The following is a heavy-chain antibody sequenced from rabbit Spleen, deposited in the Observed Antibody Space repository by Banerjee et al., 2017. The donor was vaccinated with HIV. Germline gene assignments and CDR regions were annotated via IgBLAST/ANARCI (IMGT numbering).Heavy chain of an antibody. CDR1: GFTLSSYY. Sequence: HLKESGGGLVQPGGSLKLSCTASGFTLSSYYMNWVRQAPGKGLEWIGYIDPVFGITYYASWVNGRFTISSDNAQNTVDLQMNSLTAADTATYFCARHAGYAGYGYSTLDLWGPGTLVTVS. CDR2: IDPVFGIT. D-gene: IGHD8-1*01. J-gene: IGHJ4*01. CDR3: ARHAGYAGYGYSTLDL. V-gene: IGHV1S7*01.